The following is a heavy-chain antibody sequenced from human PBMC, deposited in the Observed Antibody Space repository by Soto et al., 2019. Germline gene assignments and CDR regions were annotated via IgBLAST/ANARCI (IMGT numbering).Heavy chain of an antibody. V-gene: IGHV1-2*02. CDR1: GYTFTDYF. CDR2: INAQRGDT. CDR3: ATPMVSVPLGGSYFYGVGL. Sequence: GASVKVSCKTSGYTFTDYFLHWVRLAPGQGPQWLGWINAQRGDTLYAQKFRGRVTLTRDTAMNTAYMELTSLRADDTAVYFCATPMVSVPLGGSYFYGVGLWGQGTTVTVSS. J-gene: IGHJ6*02. D-gene: IGHD5-18*01.